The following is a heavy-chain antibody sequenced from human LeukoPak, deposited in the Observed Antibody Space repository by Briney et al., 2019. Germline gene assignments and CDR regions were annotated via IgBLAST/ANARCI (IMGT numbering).Heavy chain of an antibody. D-gene: IGHD3-22*01. V-gene: IGHV3-13*01. CDR1: GFTFNDYD. CDR3: SRGLSHYYDNSGHPGWYFDL. J-gene: IGHJ2*01. CDR2: IRTTGDT. Sequence: GGSLRLSCAVSGFTFNDYDMHCVRQAPGKRLEWVSAIRTTGDTHYPDSVKGRFAMSREDAKNSVHLQIKTLRAGDTAVYYFSRGLSHYYDNSGHPGWYFDLWGRGTLVTVSS.